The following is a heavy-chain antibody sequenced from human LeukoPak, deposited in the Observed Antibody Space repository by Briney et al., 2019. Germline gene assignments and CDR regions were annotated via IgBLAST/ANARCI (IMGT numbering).Heavy chain of an antibody. J-gene: IGHJ4*02. V-gene: IGHV4-34*01. Sequence: SETLSLTCTVSGGSISSYYWSWIRQPPGKGLEWIGEINHSGSTNYNPSLKSRVTISVDTSKNQFSLKLSSVTAADTAVYYCASEQGAYDSSGYYFDYWGQGTLVTVSS. CDR3: ASEQGAYDSSGYYFDY. CDR2: INHSGST. D-gene: IGHD3-22*01. CDR1: GGSISSYY.